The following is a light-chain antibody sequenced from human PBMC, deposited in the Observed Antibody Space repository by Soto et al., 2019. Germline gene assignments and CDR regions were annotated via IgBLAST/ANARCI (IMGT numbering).Light chain of an antibody. Sequence: EIVMTQSPATLSVSPGETATLSCRASQSVGSAVAWYQHKPGQAPRLLIVAASIRAPGVPGRFSGGGSGTELTFTISSLQSEDFAVYYCQQYRNWPPLTFGGGTTVEIK. CDR3: QQYRNWPPLT. CDR1: QSVGSA. CDR2: AAS. J-gene: IGKJ4*01. V-gene: IGKV3-15*01.